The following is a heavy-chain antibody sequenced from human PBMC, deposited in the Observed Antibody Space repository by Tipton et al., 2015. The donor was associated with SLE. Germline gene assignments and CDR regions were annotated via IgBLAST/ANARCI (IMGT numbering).Heavy chain of an antibody. CDR1: GYSFISYW. CDR3: ASDLDGDRDAFNI. V-gene: IGHV5-10-1*01. J-gene: IGHJ3*02. Sequence: QLVQSGAEVKKPGESLRISCKGSGYSFISYWIGWVRQMPGKGLEWMGNIDPTDSYTNYGPSFQGHVTISADNSINTAYLHWSSLNASDTAMYYCASDLDGDRDAFNIWGQGTMVTVSS. CDR2: IDPTDSYT. D-gene: IGHD7-27*01.